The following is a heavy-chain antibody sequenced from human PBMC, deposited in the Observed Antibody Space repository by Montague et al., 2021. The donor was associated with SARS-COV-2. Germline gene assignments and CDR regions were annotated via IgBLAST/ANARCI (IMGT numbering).Heavy chain of an antibody. J-gene: IGHJ4*02. CDR3: ARWDPQTLTLIGLRFKLTSDY. Sequence: SETLSLTCAVYGGSFSGYYWTWIRQSPGKGLEWIAEINHSGTTNYNFNPSLRSRVTISVDTSKSQSSLKLSSVTAADTGVYYCARWDPQTLTLIGLRFKLTSDYWGQGTLGTVSS. D-gene: IGHD1-26*01. V-gene: IGHV4-34*01. CDR2: INHSGTT. CDR1: GGSFSGYY.